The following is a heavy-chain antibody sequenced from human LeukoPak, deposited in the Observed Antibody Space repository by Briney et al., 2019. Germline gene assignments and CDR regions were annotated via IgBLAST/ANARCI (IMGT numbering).Heavy chain of an antibody. V-gene: IGHV3-23*01. CDR3: AKRLILFYYFDY. J-gene: IGHJ4*02. CDR2: ISGSGGST. Sequence: PGGSLRLSCAASGFTFSSYAMSWVRQAPGKGLEWVSAISGSGGSTYYADSVKGRFTISRDNSKNTLYLQMNSLRAEDTAVYYRAKRLILFYYFDYWGQGTLVTVSS. CDR1: GFTFSSYA.